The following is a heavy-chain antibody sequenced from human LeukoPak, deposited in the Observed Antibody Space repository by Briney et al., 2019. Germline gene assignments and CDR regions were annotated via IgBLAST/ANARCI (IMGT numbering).Heavy chain of an antibody. J-gene: IGHJ6*04. V-gene: IGHV1-69*13. Sequence: VASVKLSCTASGGTFSSYAISWVRQAPGQGLEWMGGIIPIFGTTNYAQKFQGRVTITADESTSTAYMKLSSLRSEDTAVYYCATYYGSGSDYNGYGMDVWGKGTTVTVSS. D-gene: IGHD3-10*01. CDR2: IIPIFGTT. CDR3: ATYYGSGSDYNGYGMDV. CDR1: GGTFSSYA.